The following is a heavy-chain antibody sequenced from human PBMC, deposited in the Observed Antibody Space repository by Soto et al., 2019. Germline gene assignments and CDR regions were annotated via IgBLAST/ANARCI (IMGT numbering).Heavy chain of an antibody. V-gene: IGHV3-13*01. CDR3: ARVSVAGSYYYMDV. CDR1: GFTFSSYD. CDR2: IGTAGDT. D-gene: IGHD6-19*01. J-gene: IGHJ6*03. Sequence: GGSLRLSCAASGFTFSSYDMHWVRQATGKGLEWVSAIGTAGDTYYPGSVKGRFTISRENAKNSLYLQMNSLRAGDTAVYYCARVSVAGSYYYMDVWGKGTKVTFSS.